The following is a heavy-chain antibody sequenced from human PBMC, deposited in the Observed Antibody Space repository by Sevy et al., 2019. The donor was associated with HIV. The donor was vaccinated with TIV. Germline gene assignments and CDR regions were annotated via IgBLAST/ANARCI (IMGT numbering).Heavy chain of an antibody. V-gene: IGHV3-7*01. CDR3: ARDPQRYFDY. J-gene: IGHJ4*02. CDR1: GFAFSSYW. CDR2: IKQDGSEK. Sequence: GGSLRLSCAASGFAFSSYWMTWVRQAPGKRLEWVANIKQDGSEKYYVYSVKGRFTISRDNAKTSLYLQMNSLRAEDTAVYYCARDPQRYFDYWGQGTLVTVSS.